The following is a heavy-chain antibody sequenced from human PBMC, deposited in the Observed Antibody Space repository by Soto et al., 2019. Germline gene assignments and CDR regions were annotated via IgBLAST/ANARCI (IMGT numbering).Heavy chain of an antibody. CDR3: ARAHSTIFGVATLSWFDP. V-gene: IGHV4-34*01. Sequence: SETLSLTCAVYGGSFSGYYWSWIRQPPGKGLEWIGEINHSGSTNYNPSLKSRVTISVDTSKNQFSLKLSSVTAADTAVYYCARAHSTIFGVATLSWFDPWGQGTLVTVSS. CDR1: GGSFSGYY. J-gene: IGHJ5*02. D-gene: IGHD3-3*01. CDR2: INHSGST.